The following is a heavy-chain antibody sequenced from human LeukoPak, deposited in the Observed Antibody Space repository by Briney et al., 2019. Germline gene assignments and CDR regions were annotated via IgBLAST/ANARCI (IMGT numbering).Heavy chain of an antibody. Sequence: SVKVSCKASGGTFSSYAISWVRQAPGQGLEWMGGIIPIFGTANYAQKFQGRVTITADESTSTAYMELSSLRSEDTAVYYCARDGSGSYQNFDYRGQGTLVTVSS. D-gene: IGHD3-10*01. CDR3: ARDGSGSYQNFDY. J-gene: IGHJ4*02. CDR2: IIPIFGTA. CDR1: GGTFSSYA. V-gene: IGHV1-69*13.